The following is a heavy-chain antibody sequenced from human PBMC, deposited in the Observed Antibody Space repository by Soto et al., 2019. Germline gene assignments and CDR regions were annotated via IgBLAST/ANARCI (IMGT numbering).Heavy chain of an antibody. CDR3: ARDRLTGEEYYFDY. D-gene: IGHD1-20*01. J-gene: IGHJ4*02. CDR1: GGTFSSYA. CDR2: IIPIFGTA. V-gene: IGHV1-69*13. Sequence: ASVKVSCKASGGTFSSYAISWVRQAPGQGLEWMGGIIPIFGTANYAQKFQDRVTITADESTSTAYMELSSLRSEDKAVYYCARDRLTGEEYYFDYWGQGTLVTVSS.